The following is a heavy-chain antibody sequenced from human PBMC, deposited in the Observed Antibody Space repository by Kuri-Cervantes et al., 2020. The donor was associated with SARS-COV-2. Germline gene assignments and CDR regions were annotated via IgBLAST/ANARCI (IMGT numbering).Heavy chain of an antibody. J-gene: IGHJ4*02. CDR1: GFTLSDYS. Sequence: GGSLRLSCAISGFTLSDYSMNWIRQAPGKGLEWVGFIRSKAYGETTEYAASVKGRFSISRDDSESIAYLQMNSLKTEDTAVYYCSRNFWAGYWPFDYWGQGTLVTVSS. CDR3: SRNFWAGYWPFDY. D-gene: IGHD3/OR15-3a*01. CDR2: IRSKAYGETT. V-gene: IGHV3-49*03.